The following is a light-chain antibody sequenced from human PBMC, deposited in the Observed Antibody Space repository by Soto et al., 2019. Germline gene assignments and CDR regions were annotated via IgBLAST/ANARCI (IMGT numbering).Light chain of an antibody. CDR3: QQSYGTPLT. CDR2: AAS. CDR1: QRSSNY. J-gene: IGKJ4*01. Sequence: DMEMTQSPSSLSASVGDSVTITCRASQRSSNYLYWYQHKPGKVPKLLIYAASTLQSVVQTRLSGRESGTDFALTIASRQPEGSAPYYCQQSYGTPLTFGGGTKIVIK. V-gene: IGKV1-39*01.